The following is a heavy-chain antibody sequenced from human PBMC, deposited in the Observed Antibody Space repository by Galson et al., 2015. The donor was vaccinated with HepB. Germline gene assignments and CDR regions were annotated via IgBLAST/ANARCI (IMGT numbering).Heavy chain of an antibody. V-gene: IGHV3-30-3*01. CDR2: ISYDGSNK. D-gene: IGHD3-3*01. CDR3: ARAEVVRFLEWPLYFDY. Sequence: SLRLSCAASGFTFSSYAMHWVRQAPGKGLEWVAVISYDGSNKYYADSVKGRFTISRDNSKNTLYLQMNSLRAEDTAVYYCARAEVVRFLEWPLYFDYWGLGTLVTVSS. J-gene: IGHJ4*02. CDR1: GFTFSSYA.